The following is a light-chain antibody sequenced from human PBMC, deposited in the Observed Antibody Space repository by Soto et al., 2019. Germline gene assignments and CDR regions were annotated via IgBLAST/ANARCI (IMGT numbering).Light chain of an antibody. J-gene: IGLJ1*01. CDR2: NNN. CDR1: SSNIGRNT. Sequence: QSVLTQPPSASGTPGQKVTISCSGGSSNIGRNTVNWYQHLPGTAPKLLIYNNNQRPSGGPDRFSGSKSGTSASLAISGLQSEDEADYHCAAWDDSLKGLVLGTGTKVTVL. V-gene: IGLV1-44*01. CDR3: AAWDDSLKGLV.